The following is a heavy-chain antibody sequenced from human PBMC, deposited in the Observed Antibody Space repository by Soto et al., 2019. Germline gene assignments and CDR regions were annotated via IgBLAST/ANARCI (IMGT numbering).Heavy chain of an antibody. CDR3: VQTTGWPGFDF. V-gene: IGHV3-53*01. J-gene: IGHJ4*02. Sequence: EVQLVASGGGLIQPGGSLRLSCAASGFAASSKYMTWVRQAPGKGLEWVSVIYGGGTTYYADSVKGRFTISRDTSKNTLYLQMYSLRAEDTVVYYCVQTTGWPGFDFWGQGTLVTVSS. CDR1: GFAASSKY. D-gene: IGHD6-19*01. CDR2: IYGGGTT.